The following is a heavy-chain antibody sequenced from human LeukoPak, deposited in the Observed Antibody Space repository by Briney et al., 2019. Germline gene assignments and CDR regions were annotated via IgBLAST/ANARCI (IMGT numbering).Heavy chain of an antibody. CDR1: GFTFNNYA. J-gene: IGHJ4*02. Sequence: HPGGSLRLSCAASGFTFNNYAMSWVRQAPGKGLEWVSGISGSGGSTYYADSVKGRLTISRDNSKNTVYLQMNSLRAEDTAVYYCATRGYYDSRGYYYYYFDYWGQGTLVTVSS. V-gene: IGHV3-23*01. CDR3: ATRGYYDSRGYYYYYFDY. D-gene: IGHD3-22*01. CDR2: ISGSGGST.